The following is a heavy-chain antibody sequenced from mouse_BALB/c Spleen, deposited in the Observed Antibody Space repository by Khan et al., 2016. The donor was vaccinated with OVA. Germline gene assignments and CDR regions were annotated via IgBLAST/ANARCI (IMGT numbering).Heavy chain of an antibody. D-gene: IGHD1-1*01. CDR1: GYTFTSFW. V-gene: IGHV1S127*01. Sequence: QVQLQQPGPELVRPGASVKMSCKAPGYTFTSFWIHWVKQRPGQGLEWIGMIDPSKSETRLNQKFKDKATLNVDKSSNTAYMQLSRLTSEDSAGDYCVRGGYGSPFAYWGQGTLVTVSA. J-gene: IGHJ3*01. CDR2: IDPSKSET. CDR3: VRGGYGSPFAY.